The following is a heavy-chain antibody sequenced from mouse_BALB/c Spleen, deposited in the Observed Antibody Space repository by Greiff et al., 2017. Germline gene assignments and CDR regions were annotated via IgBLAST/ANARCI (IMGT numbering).Heavy chain of an antibody. J-gene: IGHJ2*01. CDR2: IYPGDGDT. CDR3: ARGGDGYYDYFDY. Sequence: VKLQESGAELVRPGSSVKISCKASGYAFSSYWMNWVKQRPGQGLEWIGQIYPGDGDTNYNGKFKGKATLTADKSSSTAYMQLSSLTSEDSAVYFCARGGDGYYDYFDYWGQGTTLTVSS. CDR1: GYAFSSYW. V-gene: IGHV1-80*01. D-gene: IGHD2-3*01.